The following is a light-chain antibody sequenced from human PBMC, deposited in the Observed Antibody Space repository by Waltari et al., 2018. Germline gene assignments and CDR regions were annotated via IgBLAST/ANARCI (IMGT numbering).Light chain of an antibody. CDR1: ALSTQY. J-gene: IGLJ2*01. CDR2: EDS. Sequence: SYELTQPPSVSVSPGPTARITCSGDALSTQYAYGSQQKPVQAPVLVIYEDSERPSGIPERFSGSNSGTTVTLTISGVQTEDEADYYCQSVDSSGTFDVVFGGGTKLTVL. CDR3: QSVDSSGTFDVV. V-gene: IGLV3-25*03.